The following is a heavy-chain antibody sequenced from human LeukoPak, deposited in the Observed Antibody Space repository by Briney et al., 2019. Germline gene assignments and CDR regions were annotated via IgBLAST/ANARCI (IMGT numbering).Heavy chain of an antibody. CDR3: ARDRPADYGDIFHLDY. D-gene: IGHD4-17*01. CDR2: ISAYNGNT. Sequence: ASVKVSCKASGYTFTSYGISWVRQAPGQGLEWMGWISAYNGNTNYAQKLQGRVTMTTDTSTSTAYMELRSLRSDDTAVYYCARDRPADYGDIFHLDYWGQGTLVTVSS. CDR1: GYTFTSYG. V-gene: IGHV1-18*01. J-gene: IGHJ4*02.